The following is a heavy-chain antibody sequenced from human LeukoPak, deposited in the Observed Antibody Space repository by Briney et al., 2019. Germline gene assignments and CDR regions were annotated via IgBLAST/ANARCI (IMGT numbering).Heavy chain of an antibody. CDR1: GGSISSYY. CDR3: ASHLAARRGWFDP. Sequence: SETLSLTCTVSGGSISSYYWSWIRQPPGKGLEWIGYIYYSGSTYYNPSLKGRVTISVDTSKNQFSLKLSSVTAADTAVYYCASHLAARRGWFDPWGQGTLVTVSS. J-gene: IGHJ5*02. CDR2: IYYSGST. V-gene: IGHV4-59*08. D-gene: IGHD6-6*01.